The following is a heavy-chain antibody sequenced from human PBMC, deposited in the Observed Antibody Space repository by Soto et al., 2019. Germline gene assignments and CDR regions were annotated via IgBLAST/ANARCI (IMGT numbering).Heavy chain of an antibody. CDR2: ISGSGCRT. V-gene: IGHV3-23*01. D-gene: IGHD2-15*01. CDR3: AKGVWGCSGGNCDFIYYGMDV. CDR1: GFTFSHYA. Sequence: GGSLRLSCAVSGFTFSHYALIWVRQAPGKGPEWVAGISGSGCRTDYADSVKGRLTITRDNSKNTLYLQMARLSVEDTARYYCAKGVWGCSGGNCDFIYYGMDVWGQGTTVTVSS. J-gene: IGHJ6*02.